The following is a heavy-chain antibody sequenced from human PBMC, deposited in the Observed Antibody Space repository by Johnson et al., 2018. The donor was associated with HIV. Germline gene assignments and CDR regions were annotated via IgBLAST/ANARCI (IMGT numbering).Heavy chain of an antibody. CDR3: AKDLDGDYEPVGAFDI. D-gene: IGHD4-17*01. Sequence: VQLVESGGGLIQPGGSLRLSCAASGFTVSSNYMSWVRQAPGKGLEWVSVIYGGGSGGSTYYVDSVKGRFTISRDNSKNPLYLQMNSLRAEYTAVYYCAKDLDGDYEPVGAFDIWGQGTMVTVSS. J-gene: IGHJ3*02. V-gene: IGHV3-53*01. CDR2: IYGGGSGGST. CDR1: GFTVSSNY.